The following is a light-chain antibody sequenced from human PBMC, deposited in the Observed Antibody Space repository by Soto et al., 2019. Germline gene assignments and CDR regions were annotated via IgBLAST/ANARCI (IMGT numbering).Light chain of an antibody. CDR1: QSVSSN. Sequence: EIVMTQSPATLSVSPGERATLSCRASQSVSSNLAWYQQKPGQAPMILIYGASTSATGIPARFSVSGSGTEFTLTISSLQSEDFAVYYCQQYNNWRFTFGPGTKVDIK. CDR2: GAS. CDR3: QQYNNWRFT. J-gene: IGKJ3*01. V-gene: IGKV3-15*01.